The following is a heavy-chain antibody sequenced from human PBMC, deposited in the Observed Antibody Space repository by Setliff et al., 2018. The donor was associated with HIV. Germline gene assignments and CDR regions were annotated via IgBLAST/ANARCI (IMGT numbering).Heavy chain of an antibody. CDR1: GGTFSNYA. D-gene: IGHD4-17*01. V-gene: IGHV1-69*10. J-gene: IGHJ5*02. CDR3: ARVRRPERDYGDYYNWFDP. CDR2: IIPILGTV. Sequence: SVKVSCKASGGTFSNYAFNWVRQAPGQGPEWMGGIIPILGTVDYAQRFQCRVKITADTSTSTAYIEVSSLTSDDTAVYYCARVRRPERDYGDYYNWFDPWGQGTLVTVSS.